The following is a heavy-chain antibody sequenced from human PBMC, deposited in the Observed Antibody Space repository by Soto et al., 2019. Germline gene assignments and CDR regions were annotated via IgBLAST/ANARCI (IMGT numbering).Heavy chain of an antibody. CDR3: ELTGAFSFVY. CDR2: IKQDGRER. V-gene: IGHV3-7*01. J-gene: IGHJ4*02. D-gene: IGHD7-27*01. Sequence: EVQLVESGGGLAQPGGSLRLSCAASGFTFSIYRMSWVRQAPGKGLEWVANIKQDGRERNYVDSVNCRFTTSRDNDKNSRYLTMKSRGALDTAVYYCELTGAFSFVYWSQGPLVTVSS. CDR1: GFTFSIYR.